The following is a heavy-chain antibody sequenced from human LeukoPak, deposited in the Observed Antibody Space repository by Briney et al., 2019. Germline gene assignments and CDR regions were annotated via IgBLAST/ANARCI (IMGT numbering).Heavy chain of an antibody. J-gene: IGHJ4*02. D-gene: IGHD2-15*01. CDR3: ARSLRPPRYCIDDTCYFDY. CDR1: GFTFTTYA. Sequence: PGGSLRLSCAASGFTFTTYAMSWVRQAPGKGLEWVSGISGLGDNTYYVDSVKGRFTISRDNAKNTQYLQINSLRVEDTAVYYCARSLRPPRYCIDDTCYFDYWGQGTLVTVSS. CDR2: ISGLGDNT. V-gene: IGHV3-23*01.